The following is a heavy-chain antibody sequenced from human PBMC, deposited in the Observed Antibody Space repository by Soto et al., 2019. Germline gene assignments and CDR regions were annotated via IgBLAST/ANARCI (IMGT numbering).Heavy chain of an antibody. D-gene: IGHD4-17*01. CDR1: GFTFSSYA. V-gene: IGHV3-30-3*01. CDR2: ISYDGSNK. J-gene: IGHJ6*02. Sequence: QVQLVESGGGVVQPGRSLRLSCAASGFTFSSYAMHWVRQAPGKGLEWVAVISYDGSNKYYADSVKGRFTISRDNSKNTLYLQMNSLRAEDTAVYYCAGGESTASGPYYYYGMDVWGQGTTVTVSS. CDR3: AGGESTASGPYYYYGMDV.